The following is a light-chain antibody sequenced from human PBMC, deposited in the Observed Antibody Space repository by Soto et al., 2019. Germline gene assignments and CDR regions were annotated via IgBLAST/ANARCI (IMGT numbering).Light chain of an antibody. J-gene: IGKJ1*01. V-gene: IGKV1-39*01. CDR1: QGISSH. Sequence: IQFNQFPCSLPAPVVDRVTFTCRASQGISSHLAWYQQKPGKAPKLLIYAASTLQSGVPSRFSGSESGTEFTLNISSLQPEDFGDYICQQNYKTPFPFGQGTKVDIK. CDR2: AAS. CDR3: QQNYKTPFP.